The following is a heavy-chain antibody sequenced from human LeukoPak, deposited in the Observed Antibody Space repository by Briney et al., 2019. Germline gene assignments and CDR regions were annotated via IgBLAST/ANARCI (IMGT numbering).Heavy chain of an antibody. J-gene: IGHJ6*02. D-gene: IGHD3-22*01. V-gene: IGHV1-3*01. Sequence: ASVKVSCKASGYTFTSYAMHWVRQAPGQRLEWMGWINAGSGNTKYSQKFQGRVTITRDTSASTAYMELSSLRSEDTAVYYCARGPYDSSAHYPLYYGMDVWGQGTTVTVSS. CDR3: ARGPYDSSAHYPLYYGMDV. CDR2: INAGSGNT. CDR1: GYTFTSYA.